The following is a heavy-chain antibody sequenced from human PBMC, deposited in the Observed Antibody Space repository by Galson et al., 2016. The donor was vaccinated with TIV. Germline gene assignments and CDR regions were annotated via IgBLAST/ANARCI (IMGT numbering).Heavy chain of an antibody. CDR2: INSNTGNP. CDR1: GYTFTRYT. V-gene: IGHV7-4-1*02. J-gene: IGHJ6*02. D-gene: IGHD3-3*01. Sequence: SCKASGYTFTRYTMNWVRQAPGQGLEWMGWINSNTGNPTYAQGFTGRFVFSLDTSVTTAYLQISSLKAEDTAVYYCARAEIYDFWSGFPGGPYGMDVWGQGTTVTVSS. CDR3: ARAEIYDFWSGFPGGPYGMDV.